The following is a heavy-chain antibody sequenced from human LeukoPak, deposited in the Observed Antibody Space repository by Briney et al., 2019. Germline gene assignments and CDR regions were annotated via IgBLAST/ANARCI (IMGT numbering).Heavy chain of an antibody. Sequence: SETLSLTCTVSGGSISSGSYFWSWIRQPAGKGLEWIGRIYTSGSTNYNPSLKSRVTISVDTSKNQFSLKLSSVTAADTAVYYCATGDKYDWNGFDPWGQGTLATVSS. J-gene: IGHJ5*02. V-gene: IGHV4-61*02. CDR3: ATGDKYDWNGFDP. CDR1: GGSISSGSYF. CDR2: IYTSGST. D-gene: IGHD3-3*01.